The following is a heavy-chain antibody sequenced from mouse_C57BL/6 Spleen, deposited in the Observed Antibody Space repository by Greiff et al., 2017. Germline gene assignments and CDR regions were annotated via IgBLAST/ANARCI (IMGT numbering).Heavy chain of an antibody. D-gene: IGHD2-3*01. CDR2: INPNNGGT. CDR1: GYTFTDYY. V-gene: IGHV1-26*01. J-gene: IGHJ3*01. Sequence: VQLQQSGPELVKPGASVKISCKASGYTFTDYYMNWVKQSHGKSLEWIGDINPNNGGTSYNQKFKGKATLTVDKSSSTAYMELRSLTTEDSTVYYCARAGDGYYLAWFADWGPGTLVTVSA. CDR3: ARAGDGYYLAWFAD.